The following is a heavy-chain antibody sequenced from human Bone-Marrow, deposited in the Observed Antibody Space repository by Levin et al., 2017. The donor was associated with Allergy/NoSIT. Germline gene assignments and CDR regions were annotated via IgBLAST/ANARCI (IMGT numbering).Heavy chain of an antibody. V-gene: IGHV1-69*13. CDR1: GGTISSYT. D-gene: IGHD2-15*01. J-gene: IGHJ4*02. Sequence: SVKVSCKASGGTISSYTISWVRQAPGQGLEWMGGIIPMFGPANYAQKFQGRVTITADESTSTAYMEVTSLTSEDTAMYYCARGRHCSRDNCYWAGSAEGLGSLDYWGRGTPVTVAS. CDR3: ARGRHCSRDNCYWAGSAEGLGSLDY. CDR2: IIPMFGPA.